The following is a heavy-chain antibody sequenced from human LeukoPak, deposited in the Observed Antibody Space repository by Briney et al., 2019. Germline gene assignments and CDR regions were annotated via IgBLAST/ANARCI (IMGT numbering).Heavy chain of an antibody. CDR3: ARLQGADAFDI. CDR1: EFTFSSYW. V-gene: IGHV3-7*01. Sequence: GGSLRLSCAASEFTFSSYWMSWVRQAPGKGLEWVANIKQDGGQIYYLESVKGRFTVSRDNAKNSLYLQMNSLRAEDTAVYYCARLQGADAFDIWGQGTMVTVSS. CDR2: IKQDGGQI. J-gene: IGHJ3*02. D-gene: IGHD3-16*01.